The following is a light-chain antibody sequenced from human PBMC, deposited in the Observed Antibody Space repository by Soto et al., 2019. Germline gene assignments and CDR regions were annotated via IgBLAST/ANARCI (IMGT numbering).Light chain of an antibody. V-gene: IGKV3-15*01. CDR2: GAS. CDR3: QQYNNWPPLT. J-gene: IGKJ3*01. Sequence: EIVMTQSPATLSVSPGERATLSCRASQSVSINLAWYQQKPGQAPRLLIYGASTRATGIPARFSGSGSGTEFTLTISSLQSVDFAVYYCQQYNNWPPLTFGPGTKVDIK. CDR1: QSVSIN.